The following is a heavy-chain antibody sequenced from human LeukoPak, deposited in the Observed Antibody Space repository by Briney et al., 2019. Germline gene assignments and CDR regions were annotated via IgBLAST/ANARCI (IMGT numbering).Heavy chain of an antibody. Sequence: GGSLRLSCATSGLTFRTTWMHWVRQAPGRGLMWVSRMNGEGTTIDYADSVKGRFTVSRDYAKNTLFLQMNNLRTEDTALYFCATARNFRFEYWGQGSLVIVSA. J-gene: IGHJ4*02. D-gene: IGHD1-7*01. CDR2: MNGEGTTI. CDR1: GLTFRTTW. CDR3: ATARNFRFEY. V-gene: IGHV3-74*01.